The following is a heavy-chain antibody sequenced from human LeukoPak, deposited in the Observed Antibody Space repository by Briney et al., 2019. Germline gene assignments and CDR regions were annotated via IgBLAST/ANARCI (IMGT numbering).Heavy chain of an antibody. CDR2: INPSGGST. CDR3: ARERGYCSSSTCFTSDAFDM. CDR1: GYTFTSYY. Sequence: PKASVKVSCKASGYTFTSYYMHWVRQAPGQGLEWMGIINPSGGSTSYAQKFQGRVTMTRDTSTSTVYMELSSLRSEDTAVYYCARERGYCSSSTCFTSDAFDMWGQGTMVTVSS. V-gene: IGHV1-46*01. J-gene: IGHJ3*02. D-gene: IGHD2-2*02.